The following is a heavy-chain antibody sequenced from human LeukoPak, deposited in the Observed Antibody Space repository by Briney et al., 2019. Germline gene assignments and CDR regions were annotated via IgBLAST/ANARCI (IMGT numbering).Heavy chain of an antibody. CDR2: ITSSSSYI. D-gene: IGHD3-10*01. J-gene: IGHJ5*02. Sequence: GGSLRLSCAASGFTFSTYSMNWVRQAPGKGLEWVSSITSSSSYIYYTDSAKGRFTISRDNAKNSLYLQMNSLRAEDTAVYYCATDLIHYYGSGAKTWGQGTLATVSS. CDR3: ATDLIHYYGSGAKT. CDR1: GFTFSTYS. V-gene: IGHV3-21*01.